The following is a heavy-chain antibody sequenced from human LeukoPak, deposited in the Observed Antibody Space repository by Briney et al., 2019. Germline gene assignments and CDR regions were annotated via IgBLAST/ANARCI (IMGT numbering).Heavy chain of an antibody. CDR1: GYTFTDYY. Sequence: ASVTVSCKTSGYTFTDYYIHWVRQVPGQGLEWMGWINPNSGSTNYAQKFQGRVTMTRDTSISTAYMELSRVRSDDTAVYYCARDELLRGVIGWGQGTLVTVSS. J-gene: IGHJ4*02. CDR3: ARDELLRGVIG. CDR2: INPNSGST. D-gene: IGHD3-10*01. V-gene: IGHV1-2*02.